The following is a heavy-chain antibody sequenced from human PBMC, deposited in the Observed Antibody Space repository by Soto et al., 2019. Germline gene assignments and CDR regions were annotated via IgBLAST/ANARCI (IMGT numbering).Heavy chain of an antibody. Sequence: QVQLVESGGGVVQPGRSLRLSCAASGFTFSSYAMHWVRQAPGKGLEWVAVISYDGSNKYYADSVKGRFTISRDNSKNTLYLQMNSLRAEDTAVYYCARESHRGSYDAFDIWGQGTMVTVSS. V-gene: IGHV3-30-3*01. CDR2: ISYDGSNK. CDR1: GFTFSSYA. J-gene: IGHJ3*02. D-gene: IGHD1-26*01. CDR3: ARESHRGSYDAFDI.